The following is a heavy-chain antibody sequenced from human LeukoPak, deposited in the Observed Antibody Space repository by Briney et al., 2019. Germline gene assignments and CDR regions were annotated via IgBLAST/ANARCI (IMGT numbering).Heavy chain of an antibody. Sequence: ASVKVSCKASGGTFSSYAISWVRQAPGQGLEWMGGIIPIFGIANYAQKFQGRVTITADESTSTAYMELSSLRSEDTAVYYCARDSGYYDSSGYYPYAYWGQGTLVTVSS. V-gene: IGHV1-69*13. J-gene: IGHJ4*02. CDR1: GGTFSSYA. D-gene: IGHD3-22*01. CDR3: ARDSGYYDSSGYYPYAY. CDR2: IIPIFGIA.